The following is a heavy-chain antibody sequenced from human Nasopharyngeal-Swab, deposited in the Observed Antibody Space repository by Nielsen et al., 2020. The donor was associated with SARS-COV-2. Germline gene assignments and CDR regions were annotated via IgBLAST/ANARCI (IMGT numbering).Heavy chain of an antibody. Sequence: GESLKISCAASGFTFSSYNMNWVRQAPGKGLEWVSSISSSSTYIYYADSVKGRFTISRDNAKNSLYLQMNSLRAGDTAVYYCARDGLDYDFWSAYFMDVWGRGATVIVSS. D-gene: IGHD3-3*01. CDR3: ARDGLDYDFWSAYFMDV. CDR1: GFTFSSYN. CDR2: ISSSSTYI. V-gene: IGHV3-21*01. J-gene: IGHJ6*02.